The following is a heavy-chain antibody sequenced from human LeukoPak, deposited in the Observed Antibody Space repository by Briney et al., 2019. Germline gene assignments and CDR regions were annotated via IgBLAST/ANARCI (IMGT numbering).Heavy chain of an antibody. D-gene: IGHD1-26*01. CDR2: IYTSGGT. V-gene: IGHV4-4*09. CDR3: ARHQGVEGATWFDP. Sequence: PSETLSLTCTVSGGSISSYYWSWIRQPPGKGLEWIGYIYTSGGTNYNPSLKSRVTISVDTSKNQFSLKLSSVTAADTAVYYCARHQGVEGATWFDPWGQGTLVTVSS. CDR1: GGSISSYY. J-gene: IGHJ5*02.